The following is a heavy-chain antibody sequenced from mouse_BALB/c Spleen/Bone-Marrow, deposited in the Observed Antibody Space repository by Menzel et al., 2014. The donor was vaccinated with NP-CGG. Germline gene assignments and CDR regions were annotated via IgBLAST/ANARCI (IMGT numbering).Heavy chain of an antibody. CDR3: SRRGSTMITTGYAMDY. CDR1: GFTFSNYG. D-gene: IGHD2-4*01. CDR2: ISSGGSYT. V-gene: IGHV5-6*02. Sequence: EVKVEESGGDLVKPGGSLKLSCAASGFTFSNYGMSWVRQTPDKRLEWVATISSGGSYTYCPDSVKGRFTISRDNAKNTLYLQMSSLKSEDTAMYYCSRRGSTMITTGYAMDYWGQGTSVTVSS. J-gene: IGHJ4*01.